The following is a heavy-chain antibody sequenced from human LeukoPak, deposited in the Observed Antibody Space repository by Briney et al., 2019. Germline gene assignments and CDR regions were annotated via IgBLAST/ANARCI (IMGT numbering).Heavy chain of an antibody. Sequence: GGSLRLSCAASGFTFSSYAMHWVRQAPGKGLEWVAVISYDGSNKYYADSVKGRFTISRDNSKNTLYLQMNSLRAEDTAVYYCARDAETYCGGDCYSFYFDYWGQGTLVTVSS. CDR3: ARDAETYCGGDCYSFYFDY. CDR2: ISYDGSNK. V-gene: IGHV3-30*01. J-gene: IGHJ4*02. CDR1: GFTFSSYA. D-gene: IGHD2-21*02.